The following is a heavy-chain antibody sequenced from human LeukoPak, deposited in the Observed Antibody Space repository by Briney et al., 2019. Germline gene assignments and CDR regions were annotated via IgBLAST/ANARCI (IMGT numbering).Heavy chain of an antibody. CDR2: MNPNSGNT. Sequence: ASVKVSCKASGYTFTSYDINWVRQATGQGLEWMGWMNPNSGNTGYAQKFQGRVTMTRNTSISTAYMELSSLRSEDTAVYYCARYSSSWYREDYWGQGTLVTVSS. J-gene: IGHJ4*02. V-gene: IGHV1-8*01. CDR3: ARYSSSWYREDY. D-gene: IGHD6-13*01. CDR1: GYTFTSYD.